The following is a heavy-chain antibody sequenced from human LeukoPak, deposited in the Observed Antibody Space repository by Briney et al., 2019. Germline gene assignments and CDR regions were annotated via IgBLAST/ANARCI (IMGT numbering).Heavy chain of an antibody. CDR3: ARAVISFAGLIAKGFDS. Sequence: AETLSLTCTVSGGSFSTDYWSWIRQPPGKGLEWIGYIYYSGFTDYNPSLKSRVTMSIDTSKNQFSLRLSSVTAADTAVYFCARAVISFAGLIAKGFDSWGQGTLVTISP. CDR1: GGSFSTDY. D-gene: IGHD3-16*02. CDR2: IYYSGFT. V-gene: IGHV4-59*01. J-gene: IGHJ4*02.